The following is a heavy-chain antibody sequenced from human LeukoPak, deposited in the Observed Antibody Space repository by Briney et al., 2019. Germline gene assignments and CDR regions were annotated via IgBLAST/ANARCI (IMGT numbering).Heavy chain of an antibody. CDR3: AKDKPDSYDAFDI. J-gene: IGHJ3*02. CDR2: IGGRDGGT. V-gene: IGHV3-23*01. CDR1: GFIFSNYA. Sequence: GGSLRLSCAASGFIFSNYAMSWVRQAPGKGLEWVSAIGGRDGGTYYADSVKGRFTISRDNSKNTLYLQMNSLRAEDTAVYYCAKDKPDSYDAFDIWGQGTMVTVSS. D-gene: IGHD5-18*01.